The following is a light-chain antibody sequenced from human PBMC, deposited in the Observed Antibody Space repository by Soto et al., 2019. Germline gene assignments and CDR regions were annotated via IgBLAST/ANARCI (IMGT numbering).Light chain of an antibody. CDR3: QSYDNNLLV. Sequence: SVLTQPPSVSGAPGQRVTISCTGSSSNIGAGYDVHWYQQLPGTAPKLLIYANSNRPSGVPDRFSGSKSGTSASLAITGLQAEDEADYYCQSYDNNLLVFGGGTKVTVL. CDR2: ANS. J-gene: IGLJ2*01. CDR1: SSNIGAGYD. V-gene: IGLV1-40*01.